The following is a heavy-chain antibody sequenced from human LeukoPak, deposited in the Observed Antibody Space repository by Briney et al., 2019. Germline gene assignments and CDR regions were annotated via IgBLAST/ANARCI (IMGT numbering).Heavy chain of an antibody. CDR3: ARDPWDDVSGFSGDY. Sequence: ASVKVSCKASGYTFTGYYIHWLRQAPGQGLEWMGWINPESGGTKYAQKFQGRVTMTRDTSITTMFMELSSLRSDDTAVYYCARDPWDDVSGFSGDYWGQGTLVTVSS. CDR2: INPESGGT. D-gene: IGHD3-22*01. J-gene: IGHJ4*02. V-gene: IGHV1-2*02. CDR1: GYTFTGYY.